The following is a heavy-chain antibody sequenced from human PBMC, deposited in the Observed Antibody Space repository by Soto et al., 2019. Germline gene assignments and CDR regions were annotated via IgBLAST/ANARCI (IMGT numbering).Heavy chain of an antibody. CDR2: INPYGGAA. V-gene: IGHV1-46*01. J-gene: IGHJ4*02. Sequence: QVQLVQSGAEVKKPGASVKVSCKASGYTFTSTWMHWVRQAPGQGLEWMGIINPYGGAATYAEKFQGSVTMTRDTSTATDYMELSSLRSEDTAMYYCARDRSHSSAYWGLDYWGQGTQVTVSS. D-gene: IGHD3-22*01. CDR1: GYTFTSTW. CDR3: ARDRSHSSAYWGLDY.